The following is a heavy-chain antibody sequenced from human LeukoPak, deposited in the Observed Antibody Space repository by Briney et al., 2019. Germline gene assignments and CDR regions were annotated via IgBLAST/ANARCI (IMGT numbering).Heavy chain of an antibody. J-gene: IGHJ4*02. CDR3: ARASTFQLLYGGIDY. Sequence: GASVKVSCKASGYTFTSYDINWVRQATGQGLEWMGWMNPNSGGTNYAQKFQGRVTMTRDTSISTAYMELSRLRSDDTAVYYCARASTFQLLYGGIDYWGQGTLVTVSS. CDR1: GYTFTSYD. CDR2: MNPNSGGT. D-gene: IGHD2-2*02. V-gene: IGHV1-2*02.